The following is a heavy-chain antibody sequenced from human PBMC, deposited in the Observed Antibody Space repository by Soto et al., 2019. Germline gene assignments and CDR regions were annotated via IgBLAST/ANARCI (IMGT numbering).Heavy chain of an antibody. Sequence: EVQLLESGGGLVQPGGSLRLSCAASGFTFSSYAMSWVRQAPGKGLEWVSAISGSGGSTYYADSVKGRFTISRDNSKNKLYLQMNSLRAEDEAVYYCAKEYSIAVAGFDYWGQGTLVTVSS. CDR1: GFTFSSYA. CDR2: ISGSGGST. D-gene: IGHD6-19*01. CDR3: AKEYSIAVAGFDY. J-gene: IGHJ4*02. V-gene: IGHV3-23*01.